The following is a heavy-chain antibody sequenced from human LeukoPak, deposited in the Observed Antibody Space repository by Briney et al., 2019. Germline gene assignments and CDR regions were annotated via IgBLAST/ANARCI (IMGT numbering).Heavy chain of an antibody. J-gene: IGHJ4*02. Sequence: GASVKVSCKASGCTFSSYAISWVRQAPGQGLEWMGRIIPILGIANYAQKFQGRVTITTDKSTSTAYMELSSRRSEDTAVYYCARAEGNGGNSRYFDYWGQGTLVTVSS. V-gene: IGHV1-69*04. D-gene: IGHD4-23*01. CDR1: GCTFSSYA. CDR3: ARAEGNGGNSRYFDY. CDR2: IIPILGIA.